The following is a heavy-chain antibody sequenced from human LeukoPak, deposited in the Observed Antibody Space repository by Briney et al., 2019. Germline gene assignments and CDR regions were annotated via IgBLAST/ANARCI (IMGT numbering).Heavy chain of an antibody. CDR1: GYTFTGYY. CDR2: INPNSGGP. Sequence: ASVKVSCKASGYTFTGYYIHWVRQAPGQGLEWMGWINPNSGGPHYAQKFQGRVTMTRDTSISTAYMELSSLRSDDTAVYYCARGEADIVVVPAAIIRGFWGQGTLVTVSS. V-gene: IGHV1-2*02. J-gene: IGHJ4*02. D-gene: IGHD2-2*01. CDR3: ARGEADIVVVPAAIIRGF.